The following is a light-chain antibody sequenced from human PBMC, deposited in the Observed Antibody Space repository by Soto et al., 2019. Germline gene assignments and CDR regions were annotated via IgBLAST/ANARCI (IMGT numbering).Light chain of an antibody. V-gene: IGKV3-15*01. J-gene: IGKJ4*01. CDR2: RAS. Sequence: EIVMTQSPATMSVSPRERATLSCRASQRFSSNLAWYQQKPGQAPRLLIYRASTRATGLPARFRGSGSGKECTLTISSLQSEEFAVYDCHQYNNWPPLTFGGGTQVEIK. CDR3: HQYNNWPPLT. CDR1: QRFSSN.